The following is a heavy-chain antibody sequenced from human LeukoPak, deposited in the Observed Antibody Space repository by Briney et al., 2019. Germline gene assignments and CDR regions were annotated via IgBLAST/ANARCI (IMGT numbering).Heavy chain of an antibody. CDR2: IKPDGSQK. V-gene: IGHV3-7*01. J-gene: IGHJ6*02. Sequence: GGSLRLSCAASGFMFSNYWMSWVRQAPGKGLEWVANIKPDGSQKYYVDSVKGRFTISRDNSKNTLYLQMNSLRAEDTAVHYCAKEDRDYDFWSGLNYYYGMDVWGQGTTVTVSS. CDR3: AKEDRDYDFWSGLNYYYGMDV. D-gene: IGHD3-3*01. CDR1: GFMFSNYW.